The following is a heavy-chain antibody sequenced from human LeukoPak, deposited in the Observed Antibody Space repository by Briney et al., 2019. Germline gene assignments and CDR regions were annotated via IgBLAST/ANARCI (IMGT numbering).Heavy chain of an antibody. CDR2: IYYSGST. CDR1: GGSISSSSYY. J-gene: IGHJ6*03. V-gene: IGHV4-39*01. CDR3: ARHRRIYYYYYYMDV. D-gene: IGHD2-15*01. Sequence: PSETLSLTCTVSGGSISSSSYYWGWIRQPPGKGLEWIGSIYYSGSTYYNPSLKSRVTISVDTSKNQFSLKLSSVTAADTAVYYCARHRRIYYYYYYMDVWGKGTTVTISS.